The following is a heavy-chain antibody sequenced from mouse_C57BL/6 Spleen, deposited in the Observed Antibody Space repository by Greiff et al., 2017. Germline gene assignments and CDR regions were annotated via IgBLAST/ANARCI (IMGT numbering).Heavy chain of an antibody. CDR1: GFTFTSYW. CDR2: IYPGSGST. Sequence: QVQLQQPGAELVKPGASVKMSCKASGFTFTSYWITWVKQRPGQGLEWIGDIYPGSGSTTYNEKFKSKATLTVDTSASTAYMQLSSLTSEDSAVYYCARRGITTEDYWGQGTTLTVSS. CDR3: ARRGITTEDY. D-gene: IGHD1-1*01. V-gene: IGHV1-55*01. J-gene: IGHJ2*01.